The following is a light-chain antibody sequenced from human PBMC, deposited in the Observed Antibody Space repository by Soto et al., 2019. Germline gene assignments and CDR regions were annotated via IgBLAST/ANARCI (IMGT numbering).Light chain of an antibody. Sequence: QSVLTQPPSVSGAPGQRVTISCTGSSSNIGAGYDVHWYQQLPGTAPKLLIYGNSNRPSGVPDRFSGSKSGTSASLAIPGLQAEDEADYYCQSYDSSLSGYVVFGGGTKLNVL. V-gene: IGLV1-40*01. CDR3: QSYDSSLSGYVV. J-gene: IGLJ2*01. CDR1: SSNIGAGYD. CDR2: GNS.